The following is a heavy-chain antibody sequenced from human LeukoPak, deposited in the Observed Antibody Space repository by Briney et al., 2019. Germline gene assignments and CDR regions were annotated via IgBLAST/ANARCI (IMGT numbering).Heavy chain of an antibody. V-gene: IGHV3-21*01. CDR1: GFTFSSYT. CDR3: VRALYDSSGYYSHFDY. J-gene: IGHJ4*02. CDR2: ISRSSNYK. D-gene: IGHD3-22*01. Sequence: PGGSLRLSCAASGFTFSSYTMNWVRQAPGKGLEWVSSISRSSNYKYYADSVKGRLTISRDNAKNSLYLQMNSLRAEDTAVYYCVRALYDSSGYYSHFDYWGQGTLVTVSS.